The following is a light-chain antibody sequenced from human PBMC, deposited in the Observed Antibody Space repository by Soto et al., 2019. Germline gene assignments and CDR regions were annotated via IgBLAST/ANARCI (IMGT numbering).Light chain of an antibody. V-gene: IGLV2-14*01. J-gene: IGLJ1*01. CDR2: EVS. CDR3: NSYTSNNTPV. Sequence: QSVLTQPAPVSGSPGQSITISCTGTSSDVGGYNYVSWYQQHPGKAPKLMIYEVSNRPSGVSNRFSGSKSDNTASLTISGLQAEDEADYYCNSYTSNNTPVFGTGTKVTVL. CDR1: SSDVGGYNY.